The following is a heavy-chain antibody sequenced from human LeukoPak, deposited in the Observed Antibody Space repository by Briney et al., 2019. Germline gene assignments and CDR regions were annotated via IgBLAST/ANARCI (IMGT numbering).Heavy chain of an antibody. CDR1: GFTFSSYS. V-gene: IGHV3-21*01. CDR3: ASFPVGDTLPFDY. Sequence: PGGSLRLSCAASGFTFSSYSMNWVRQAPGKGLEWVSSISSSSSYIYYADSVKGRFTISRDTAKNSLCLQMNSLRAEDTAVYFCASFPVGDTLPFDYWGQGTLDTVSP. CDR2: ISSSSSYI. J-gene: IGHJ4*02. D-gene: IGHD1-26*01.